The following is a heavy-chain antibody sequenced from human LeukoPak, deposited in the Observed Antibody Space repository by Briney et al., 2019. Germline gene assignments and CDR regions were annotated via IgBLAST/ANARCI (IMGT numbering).Heavy chain of an antibody. D-gene: IGHD1/OR15-1a*01. CDR2: IYHSGST. V-gene: IGHV4-38-2*01. CDR1: GYSISSSYY. J-gene: IGHJ4*02. CDR3: ARGGQQFDY. Sequence: PSETLSLTCAVSGYSISSSYYWGWIRQPPGKGLEWIGSIYHSGSTYYNPSLKSRVTISVDTSKNQFSLKLSSVTAADTAVYYCARGGQQFDYWGQGTLVTVSS.